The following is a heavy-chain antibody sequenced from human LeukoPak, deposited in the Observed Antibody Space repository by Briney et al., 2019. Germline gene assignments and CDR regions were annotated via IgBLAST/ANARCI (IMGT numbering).Heavy chain of an antibody. CDR1: GFTFSSYA. CDR3: ARDWQRIGHGMDV. V-gene: IGHV3-30*04. D-gene: IGHD2-15*01. CDR2: ISYDGSNK. Sequence: HPGRSLRLSCAASGFTFSSYAMHWVRQAPGKGLEWVAVISYDGSNKYYADSVKGRFTISRDNSKNTLYLQMNSLRAEDTAVYYCARDWQRIGHGMDVWGQGTTVTVSS. J-gene: IGHJ6*02.